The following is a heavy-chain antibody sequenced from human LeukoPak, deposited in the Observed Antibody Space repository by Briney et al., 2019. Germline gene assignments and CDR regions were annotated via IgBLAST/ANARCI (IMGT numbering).Heavy chain of an antibody. J-gene: IGHJ4*02. D-gene: IGHD1-26*01. CDR1: GSIFTNHW. V-gene: IGHV5-51*01. CDR2: IYPGDSDT. Sequence: GESLKISCKASGSIFTNHWIGWLRQMPGKGLEWMGVIYPGDSDTRYSASFQGQVTISADKSISTAYLQWSSLKASDTAMYYCARLYIGSFDDWGQGTLVTVSS. CDR3: ARLYIGSFDD.